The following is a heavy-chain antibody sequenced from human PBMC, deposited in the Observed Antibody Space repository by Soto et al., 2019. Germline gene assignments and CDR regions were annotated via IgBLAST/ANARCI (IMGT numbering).Heavy chain of an antibody. CDR1: VCPISCCASA. CDR3: AKLSCNSSTCYFTGWLDP. V-gene: IGHV4-31*03. CDR2: VYYSGSS. J-gene: IGHJ5*02. Sequence: TLSLSFRVRVCPISCCASAWTGILQRSWKVLEWIANVYYSGSSYYNPSLKSRLTISVDTTKNQFSLQLKSMTAADTAVYYCAKLSCNSSTCYFTGWLDPWGQGNPVNGS. D-gene: IGHD2-2*01.